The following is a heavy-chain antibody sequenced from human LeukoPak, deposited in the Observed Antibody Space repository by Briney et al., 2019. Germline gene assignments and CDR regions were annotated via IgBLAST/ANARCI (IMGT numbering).Heavy chain of an antibody. D-gene: IGHD3-22*01. J-gene: IGHJ4*02. CDR3: ARQDYDSSGYYSYFDY. Sequence: GGSLRISCATSGFTFSNYAMSWVRQAPGKGLEWVSGITGSGGKTYSADSVKGRFTISRDNSKTTLFLQMNSLRAEDTAIYYCARQDYDSSGYYSYFDYWGQGTLVTVSS. CDR1: GFTFSNYA. V-gene: IGHV3-23*01. CDR2: ITGSGGKT.